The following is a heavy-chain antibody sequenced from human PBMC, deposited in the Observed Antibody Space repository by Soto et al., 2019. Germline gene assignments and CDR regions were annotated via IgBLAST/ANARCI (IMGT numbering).Heavy chain of an antibody. CDR2: IYYSGST. V-gene: IGHV4-59*01. Sequence: SETLSLTCTVSGGSISSYYWSWIRQPPGKGLEWIGYIYYSGSTNYNPSLKSRVTISVDTSKNQFSLKLSSVTAADTAVYYCARGYYYDSSGIDYCGQGPLVTVYS. CDR1: GGSISSYY. CDR3: ARGYYYDSSGIDY. D-gene: IGHD3-22*01. J-gene: IGHJ4*02.